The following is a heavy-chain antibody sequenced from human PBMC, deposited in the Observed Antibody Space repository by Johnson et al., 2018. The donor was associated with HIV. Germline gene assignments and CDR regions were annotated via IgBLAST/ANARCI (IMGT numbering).Heavy chain of an antibody. CDR1: GFTFSSYG. CDR2: IRYDGSKM. CDR3: TTAIVIDAFDI. D-gene: IGHD3-16*02. J-gene: IGHJ3*02. Sequence: QVQLVESGGGLVQPGGSLRLSCAASGFTFSSYGIHWVRQAPGKGLEWVAFIRYDGSKMYYADSVKGRFTISRDDSKNTLYLQMNSLTTEDTAVYYCTTAIVIDAFDIWGQGTMVTVSS. V-gene: IGHV3-30*02.